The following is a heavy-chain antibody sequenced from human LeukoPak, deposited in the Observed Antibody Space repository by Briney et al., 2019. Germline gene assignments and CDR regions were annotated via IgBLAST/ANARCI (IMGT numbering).Heavy chain of an antibody. V-gene: IGHV3-21*04. CDR1: GFTFSSYS. J-gene: IGHJ1*01. Sequence: GGSLRLSCAASGFTFSSYSMNWVRQAPGKGLEWVSSISSSSYIYYADSVKGRFTISRDNSKNTLYLQMNSLRAEDTAVYYCAKQGSAYYYVNLWGQGTLVTVSS. CDR2: ISSSSYI. CDR3: AKQGSAYYYVNL. D-gene: IGHD3-22*01.